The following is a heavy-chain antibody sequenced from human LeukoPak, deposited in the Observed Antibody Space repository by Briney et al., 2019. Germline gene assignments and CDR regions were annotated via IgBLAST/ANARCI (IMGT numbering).Heavy chain of an antibody. D-gene: IGHD5-24*01. Sequence: PGRSLRLSCAASGFTFSNYAMHWVRQAPGKGLEWVAIVSHDGRNQYYAESVKGRFTISRDSSKNTVSLQMNSLRAGDLALYYCGRDPSARVTIDFWGQGTLVTVSS. CDR1: GFTFSNYA. CDR3: GRDPSARVTIDF. V-gene: IGHV3-30*04. CDR2: VSHDGRNQ. J-gene: IGHJ4*02.